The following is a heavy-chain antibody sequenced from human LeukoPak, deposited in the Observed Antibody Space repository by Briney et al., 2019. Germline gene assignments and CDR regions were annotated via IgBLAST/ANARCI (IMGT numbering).Heavy chain of an antibody. V-gene: IGHV4-34*01. Sequence: SETLSLTCAVYGGSFSGYYWSWIRQPPGKGLEWIGEINHSGSTNYNPSLKSRVTISVDTSKDQFSLKLSSVTAADTAVYYCARTDDIAVAGLDYWGQGTLVTVSS. CDR3: ARTDDIAVAGLDY. J-gene: IGHJ4*02. CDR1: GGSFSGYY. D-gene: IGHD6-19*01. CDR2: INHSGST.